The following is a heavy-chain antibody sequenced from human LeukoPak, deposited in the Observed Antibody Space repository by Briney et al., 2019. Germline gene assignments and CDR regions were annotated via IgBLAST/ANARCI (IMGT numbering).Heavy chain of an antibody. J-gene: IGHJ4*02. D-gene: IGHD3-22*01. CDR3: ARDYYDSPFDY. CDR2: IKQDGSEK. CDR1: GFTFSSYW. Sequence: GGSLRLSCVASGFTFSSYWMSWVRQAPGKGLECVADIKQDGSEKYYVDSVKGRFTISRDNAKNSLYLQMNSLRAEDTAVYYCARDYYDSPFDYWGQGTLVTVSS. V-gene: IGHV3-7*01.